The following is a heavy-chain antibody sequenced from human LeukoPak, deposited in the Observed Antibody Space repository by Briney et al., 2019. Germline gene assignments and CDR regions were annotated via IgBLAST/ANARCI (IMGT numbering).Heavy chain of an antibody. CDR3: ARDMGRYSGYDYDY. CDR1: GYTFTDYY. Sequence: EASVKVSCKTSGYTFTDYYLHWVRQAPGQGLERVGWIHPNTGATHHAQKFQGRLTMTRDTSISTVYMELTRLRSDDTAVYYCARDMGRYSGYDYDYWGQGTLVTASS. CDR2: IHPNTGAT. D-gene: IGHD5-12*01. V-gene: IGHV1-2*02. J-gene: IGHJ4*02.